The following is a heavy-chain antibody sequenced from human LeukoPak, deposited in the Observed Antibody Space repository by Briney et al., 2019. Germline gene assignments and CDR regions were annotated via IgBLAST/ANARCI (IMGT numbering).Heavy chain of an antibody. J-gene: IGHJ4*02. CDR1: GFTLSSYA. CDR2: IFGSGGST. V-gene: IGHV3-23*01. CDR3: AKKWARKEFDY. Sequence: GGSLRLSCAASGFTLSSYAMCSVRQAPGKGLEWVSAIFGSGGSTYYADSVKGRFTISRDNSKNTLYLQMNSLRAEDTAVYYCAKKWARKEFDYWGQGTLVTVSS. D-gene: IGHD1-26*01.